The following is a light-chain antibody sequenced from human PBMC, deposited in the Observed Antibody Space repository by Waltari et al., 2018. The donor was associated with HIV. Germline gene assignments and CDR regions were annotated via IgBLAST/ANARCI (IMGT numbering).Light chain of an antibody. CDR1: QKISSY. V-gene: IGKV1-39*01. CDR2: GAS. CDR3: QQSYRSPVT. Sequence: DIQLTQSPPLMSASVGDRVSMTCRSSQKISSYLNWYQQKGGGAPQLLIFGASSLHPGVPSRFGGSGYGTEFTLTISSLRPEDFGTYFCQQSYRSPVTFGQGTR. J-gene: IGKJ5*01.